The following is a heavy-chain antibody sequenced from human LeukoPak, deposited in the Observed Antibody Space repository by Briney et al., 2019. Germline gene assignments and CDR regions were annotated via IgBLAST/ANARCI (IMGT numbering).Heavy chain of an antibody. CDR2: INSDGSST. CDR3: TRQAYSNIDY. CDR1: GFTFSTYW. Sequence: GGSLRLSCAASGFTFSTYWMHWVRQAPGKGLVWASRINSDGSSTSYVDSVKGRFTISRDNAKNTLYLQMNSLRAEDTAVYYCTRQAYSNIDYWGQGTLVTVSS. D-gene: IGHD4-11*01. V-gene: IGHV3-74*01. J-gene: IGHJ4*02.